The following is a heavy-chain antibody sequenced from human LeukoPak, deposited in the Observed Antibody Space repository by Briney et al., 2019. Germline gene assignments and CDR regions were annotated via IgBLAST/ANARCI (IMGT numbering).Heavy chain of an antibody. CDR2: INQDGSEK. D-gene: IGHD6-13*01. CDR1: GFTFSNYD. V-gene: IGHV3-7*01. Sequence: PGGSLRLSCEASGFTFSNYDMHWVRQAPGKGLEWVANINQDGSEKYYVDSVKGRFTISRDNAKNSLFLQMNSLRAEDTAVYYCARDIPAPGICFDYWGQGTLVTVSS. J-gene: IGHJ4*02. CDR3: ARDIPAPGICFDY.